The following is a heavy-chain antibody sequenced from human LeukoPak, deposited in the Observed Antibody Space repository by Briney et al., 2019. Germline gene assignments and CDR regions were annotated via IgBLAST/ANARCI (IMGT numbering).Heavy chain of an antibody. D-gene: IGHD2-2*01. CDR1: GFTFSSYA. CDR3: ARDEKRYCSSTSCYWPDY. CDR2: ISYDGSNK. V-gene: IGHV3-30-3*01. Sequence: GGSLRLSCAASGFTFSSYAMHWVRQAPGKGLEWVAVISYDGSNKYYADSVKGRFIISRDNSKNTLYLQMNSLRAEDTAVYYCARDEKRYCSSTSCYWPDYWGQGTLVTVSS. J-gene: IGHJ4*02.